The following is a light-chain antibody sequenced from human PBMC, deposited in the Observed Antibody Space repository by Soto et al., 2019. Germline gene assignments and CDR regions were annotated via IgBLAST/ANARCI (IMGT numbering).Light chain of an antibody. CDR3: QQYNSYSPWT. CDR2: KAS. J-gene: IGKJ1*01. V-gene: IGKV1-5*03. CDR1: QSISSW. Sequence: DIQMTQSPSSLSASVGDRVTITFQASQSISSWLAWYQQKPGKAPKVLIYKASTLKSGVPSRFSGSGSGTEFTLTISSLQPDDFATYYCQQYNSYSPWTFGQGTKVDIK.